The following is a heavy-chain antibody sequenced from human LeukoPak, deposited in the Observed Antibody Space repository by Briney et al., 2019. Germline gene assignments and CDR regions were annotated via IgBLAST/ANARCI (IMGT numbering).Heavy chain of an antibody. V-gene: IGHV3-23*01. Sequence: TGGSLRLSCAASEFTFSGYAMTWVRQAPGKGLEWVSTISGSGDGTYYADSVKGRFTISRDNSKNTLYLQMNSLRAEDTAVYYCARDLDEGDPWGQGTLVTVSS. CDR1: EFTFSGYA. J-gene: IGHJ5*02. D-gene: IGHD5-24*01. CDR3: ARDLDEGDP. CDR2: ISGSGDGT.